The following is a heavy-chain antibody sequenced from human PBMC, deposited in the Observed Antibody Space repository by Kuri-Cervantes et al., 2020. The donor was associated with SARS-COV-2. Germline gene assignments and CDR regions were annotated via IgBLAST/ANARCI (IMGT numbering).Heavy chain of an antibody. D-gene: IGHD3-16*02. V-gene: IGHV3-48*03. J-gene: IGHJ5*02. Sequence: GESLKISCAASGFTFSSYAMSWVRQAPGKGLEWVSYISSSGSTIYYADSVKGRFTISRDNAKNSLYLQMNSLRAEDTAVYYCARTYYDYVWGSYRYGWFDPWGQGTLVTVSS. CDR3: ARTYYDYVWGSYRYGWFDP. CDR1: GFTFSSYA. CDR2: ISSSGSTI.